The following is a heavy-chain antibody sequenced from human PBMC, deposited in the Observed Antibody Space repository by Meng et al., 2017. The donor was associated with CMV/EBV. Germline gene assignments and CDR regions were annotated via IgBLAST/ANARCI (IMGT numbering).Heavy chain of an antibody. CDR3: ARKPLLRHWFDP. CDR1: GGSISSYY. V-gene: IGHV4-59*01. Sequence: SETLSLTCTVSGGSISSYYWSWIRQPPGKGLEWIGYIYYSGSTNYNPSLKSRVTISVYTSKNQFPLKLSSVTAADTAVYYCARKPLLRHWFDPWGQGTLVTVSS. J-gene: IGHJ5*02. D-gene: IGHD2-8*01. CDR2: IYYSGST.